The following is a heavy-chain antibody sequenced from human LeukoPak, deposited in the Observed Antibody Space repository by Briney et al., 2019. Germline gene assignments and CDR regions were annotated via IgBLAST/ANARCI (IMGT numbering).Heavy chain of an antibody. D-gene: IGHD3-10*02. J-gene: IGHJ6*04. V-gene: IGHV3-21*01. CDR2: ISTSSDYI. CDR3: AELGITMIGGV. CDR1: GFTFSSYS. Sequence: GGSLRLSCAASGFTFSSYSMNWVRQAPGKGLEWVSSISTSSDYIYYADSVKGRFTISRDNAKNSLYLQMNSLRAEDTAVYYCAELGITMIGGVWGKGTTVTISS.